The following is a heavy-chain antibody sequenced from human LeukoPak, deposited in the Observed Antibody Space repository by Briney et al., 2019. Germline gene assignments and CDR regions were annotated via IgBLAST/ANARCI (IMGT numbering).Heavy chain of an antibody. CDR1: GGSVSSGSYY. CDR2: IYYSGST. J-gene: IGHJ5*02. CDR3: ARTNYSFGGVIAKFDP. V-gene: IGHV4-61*01. Sequence: PSETLSLTCTVSGGSVSSGSYYWSWIRQPPGKGLEWIGYIYYSGSTNYNPSLKSRVTISVDTSKNQFSLKLSSVTAADTAVYYCARTNYSFGGVIAKFDPWGQGTLVTVSS. D-gene: IGHD3-16*02.